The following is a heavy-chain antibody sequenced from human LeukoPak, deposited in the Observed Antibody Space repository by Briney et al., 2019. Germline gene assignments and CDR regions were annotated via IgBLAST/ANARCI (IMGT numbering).Heavy chain of an antibody. Sequence: SETLSLTCAVYGGSFSGYYWSWIRQPPGKGLEWIGEINHSGSTNYNPSLKSRVTISVDTSKNQFSLKLSSVTAADTAVYYCARGTRVVAATECAFDIWGQGTMVTVSS. CDR1: GGSFSGYY. V-gene: IGHV4-34*01. J-gene: IGHJ3*02. CDR2: INHSGST. CDR3: ARGTRVVAATECAFDI. D-gene: IGHD2-15*01.